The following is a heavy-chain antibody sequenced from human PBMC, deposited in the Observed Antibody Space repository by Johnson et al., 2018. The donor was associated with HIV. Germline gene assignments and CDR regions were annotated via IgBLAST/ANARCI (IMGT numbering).Heavy chain of an antibody. V-gene: IGHV3-30*04. CDR3: ARDGAIAGAATEALDL. CDR2: TSFDERGK. D-gene: IGHD1-26*01. J-gene: IGHJ3*01. CDR1: GFSFSSYG. Sequence: QVQLVESGGGLVQPGRSLRLSCAASGFSFSSYGLHWVRQAPGKGLEWVATTSFDERGKHYTDSVKGRFTISRDNSKNALYLQLNSLRPEDTAVYYCARDGAIAGAATEALDLWGQGTMVIVSS.